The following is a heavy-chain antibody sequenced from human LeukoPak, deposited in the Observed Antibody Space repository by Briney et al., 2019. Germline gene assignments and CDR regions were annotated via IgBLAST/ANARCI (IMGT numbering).Heavy chain of an antibody. J-gene: IGHJ4*02. D-gene: IGHD3-10*01. CDR1: GGSISSGDYY. Sequence: SETLSLTCTVSGGSISSGDYYWSWIRQPPGKGLEWIGYIYYSGSTYYNPSLKSRVTISVDTSKNQFSLKLSSVTAADTAVLYCARFRGPRYQEVDYWGQGTLVTVSS. CDR3: ARFRGPRYQEVDY. V-gene: IGHV4-30-4*01. CDR2: IYYSGST.